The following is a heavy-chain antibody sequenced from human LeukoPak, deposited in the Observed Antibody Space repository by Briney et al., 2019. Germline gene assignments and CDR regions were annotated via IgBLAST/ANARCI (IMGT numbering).Heavy chain of an antibody. CDR1: GYTFTSSD. CDR2: INPNSGRT. CDR3: ARGRSGLAAAGTYDY. D-gene: IGHD6-13*01. J-gene: IGHJ4*02. Sequence: ASVKVSCKASGYTFTSSDINWVRQAAGQGLEWMGWINPNSGRTGYAQKSQGRVTMTANTSISTAYMELSSLRFDDTAVYYCARGRSGLAAAGTYDYWGQGTLITVSS. V-gene: IGHV1-8*01.